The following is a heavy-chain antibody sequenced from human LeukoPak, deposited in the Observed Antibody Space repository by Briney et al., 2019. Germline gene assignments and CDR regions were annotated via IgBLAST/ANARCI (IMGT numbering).Heavy chain of an antibody. V-gene: IGHV4-31*03. J-gene: IGHJ4*02. D-gene: IGHD3-9*01. CDR1: GGSISSGGYY. CDR3: ATGRSIRYFDY. CDR2: IYYSGST. Sequence: SETLSLTCTVSGGSISSGGYYWSWIRQHPGKGLEWIGYIYYSGSTYYNPSLKSRVTISVDTSKNQFSLKLSSVTAADTAVYYCATGRSIRYFDYWGQGTLLTVSS.